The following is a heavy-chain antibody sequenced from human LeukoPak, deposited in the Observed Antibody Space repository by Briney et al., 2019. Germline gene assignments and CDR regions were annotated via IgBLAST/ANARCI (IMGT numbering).Heavy chain of an antibody. Sequence: GGSLRLSCAASGFTFSSYDMHWVRQATGKGLEWVSAIGTAGDTYYPGSVKGRFTISRENAKNSLYLQMSSLRAGDTAVYYCARGVTYSSGSQMSVYFDYWGQGTLVTVSS. V-gene: IGHV3-13*01. J-gene: IGHJ4*02. CDR1: GFTFSSYD. CDR2: IGTAGDT. CDR3: ARGVTYSSGSQMSVYFDY. D-gene: IGHD6-19*01.